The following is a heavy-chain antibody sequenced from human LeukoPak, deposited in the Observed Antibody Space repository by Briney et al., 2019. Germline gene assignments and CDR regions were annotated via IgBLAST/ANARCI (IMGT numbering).Heavy chain of an antibody. CDR2: IYTSGST. V-gene: IGHV4-61*02. CDR3: ARSSVVPAAAFFDY. D-gene: IGHD2-2*01. J-gene: IGHJ4*02. Sequence: PSETLSLTCTVSGGSISSGSYYWSWIRQSAGKGLEWIGRIYTSGSTNYNPSLKSRVTISVDTSKNQFSLKLSSVTAADTAVYYCARSSVVPAAAFFDYWGQGTLVTVSS. CDR1: GGSISSGSYY.